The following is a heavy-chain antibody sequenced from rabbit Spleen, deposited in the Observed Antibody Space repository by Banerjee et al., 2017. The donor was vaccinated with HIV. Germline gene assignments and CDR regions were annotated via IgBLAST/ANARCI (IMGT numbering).Heavy chain of an antibody. CDR3: VRDLGYAGYADHDYAYFNL. V-gene: IGHV1S47*01. Sequence: QDQLVESGGGLVQPGGSLKLSCKASGFDFSNYGMSWVRQAPGKGLEWIGYIDPVFHITYYASWVHGRFTISSHNAQNTLYLQLNSLTVADTATYFCVRDLGYAGYADHDYAYFNLWGPGTLVTVS. D-gene: IGHD7-1*01. CDR2: IDPVFHIT. J-gene: IGHJ4*01. CDR1: GFDFSNYG.